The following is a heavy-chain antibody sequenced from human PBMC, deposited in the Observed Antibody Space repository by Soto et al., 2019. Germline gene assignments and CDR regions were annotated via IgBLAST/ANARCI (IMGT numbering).Heavy chain of an antibody. CDR2: ISGNGGHT. CDR3: ARLTSFDTTANQLFDY. CDR1: GFSFSDHY. V-gene: IGHV3-11*05. J-gene: IGHJ4*02. D-gene: IGHD2-21*02. Sequence: QVHLVESGGGLVQPGGSLRLSCAASGFSFSDHYMGWIRQAPGKGLQWVSYISGNGGHTNYADSVKGRFIISRDSAKKSLYLQLSSLRAEDTAVYYCARLTSFDTTANQLFDYWGQGTLVTVSS.